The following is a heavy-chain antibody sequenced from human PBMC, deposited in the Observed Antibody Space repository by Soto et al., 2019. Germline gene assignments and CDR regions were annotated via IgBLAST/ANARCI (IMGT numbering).Heavy chain of an antibody. CDR1: GGSFSGCY. CDR3: ARGWFGDLYYYYGMDV. CDR2: INHSGTT. Sequence: PSETLSLTCAVYGGSFSGCYWSWIRQPPGKGLEWIGEINHSGTTNYIPSLKSRVNISVDTSKNQFSLKLSSVTAADTAVSYCARGWFGDLYYYYGMDVWGQGPTVT. D-gene: IGHD3-10*01. V-gene: IGHV4-34*01. J-gene: IGHJ6*02.